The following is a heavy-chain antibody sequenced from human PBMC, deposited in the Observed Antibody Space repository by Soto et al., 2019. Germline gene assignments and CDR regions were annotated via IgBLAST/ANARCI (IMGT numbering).Heavy chain of an antibody. D-gene: IGHD6-13*01. V-gene: IGHV1-2*02. CDR2: INPNSGGT. Sequence: ASLKDSCKASGYIFTGYFMHWVRQAPGQGLEWMGWINPNSGGTNYAQKFQGRVTLTRDTSISTAYMDLSSLRSDDTAVYYCASFYSSRGEFYYYGMDVWGQGTTVTVS. CDR1: GYIFTGYF. J-gene: IGHJ6*02. CDR3: ASFYSSRGEFYYYGMDV.